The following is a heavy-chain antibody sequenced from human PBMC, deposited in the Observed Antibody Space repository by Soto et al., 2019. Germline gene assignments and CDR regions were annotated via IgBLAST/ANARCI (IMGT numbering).Heavy chain of an antibody. D-gene: IGHD6-19*01. Sequence: ASVKVSCKASGYTFTAYGISWVRQAPGQGLEWMGWISPYSGNTNYAQKLQGRVTMTTDTSTSTAYMELRSLRSGDTAVYYCATDEGAGTFDYWGQGTLVTVSS. CDR1: GYTFTAYG. J-gene: IGHJ4*02. V-gene: IGHV1-18*01. CDR2: ISPYSGNT. CDR3: ATDEGAGTFDY.